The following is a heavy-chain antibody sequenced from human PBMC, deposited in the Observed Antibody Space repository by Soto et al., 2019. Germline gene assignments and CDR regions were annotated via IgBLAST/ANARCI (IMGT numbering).Heavy chain of an antibody. D-gene: IGHD2-2*01. CDR1: GGSLSSYY. CDR2: IYYSGST. V-gene: IGHV4-59*01. CDR3: ACYGDEFDY. Sequence: PSETLSVTCTVSGGSLSSYYWSWIRPPPGKGLEWIGYIYYSGSTNYTPSLKSRVTISVDTSKNQFSLKLSSVTAADTAVYYCACYGDEFDYWGQGTLVTVSS. J-gene: IGHJ4*02.